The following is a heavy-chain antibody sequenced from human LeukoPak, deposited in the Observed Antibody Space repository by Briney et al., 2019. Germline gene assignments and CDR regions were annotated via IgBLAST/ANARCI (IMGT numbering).Heavy chain of an antibody. CDR1: GFKFSSYG. CDR2: FSGSGYST. V-gene: IGHV3-23*01. D-gene: IGHD3-22*01. J-gene: IGHJ4*02. CDR3: ARDGEVDDSSGDQTGDY. Sequence: GGSLRLSCAASGFKFSSYGMSWVRQAPGKGLEWVSTFSGSGYSTYYADSVKGRFTISRDSSKNTLYLQMNSLRAEDTAVDYCARDGEVDDSSGDQTGDYWGQGTLVTVSS.